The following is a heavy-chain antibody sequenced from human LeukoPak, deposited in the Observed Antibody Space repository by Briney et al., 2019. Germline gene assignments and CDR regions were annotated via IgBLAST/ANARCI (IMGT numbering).Heavy chain of an antibody. D-gene: IGHD4-17*01. CDR2: INPNSGGT. CDR1: GYSFICYY. V-gene: IGHV1-2*02. Sequence: ASVKVSCKASGYSFICYYMHWVRQAPGQGLEWMGWINPNSGGTNYAQKFQGRVTMTRDTSISTAYMELSRLRSDDTALYYCARVREDYGDYPLEGAFDIWGQGTMVTVSS. CDR3: ARVREDYGDYPLEGAFDI. J-gene: IGHJ3*02.